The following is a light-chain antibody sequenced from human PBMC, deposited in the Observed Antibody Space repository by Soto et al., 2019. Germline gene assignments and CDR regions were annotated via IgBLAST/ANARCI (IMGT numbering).Light chain of an antibody. CDR3: QQYSSYSRT. CDR1: QSISGW. J-gene: IGKJ1*01. V-gene: IGKV1-5*01. Sequence: DIQMTQSPSTLSASVGDRVTITCRASQSISGWLAWYQQKPGQAPKLLIYGASSMASGVPSRFSGSGSGTEFTLTISSLQPDDFATYYCQQYSSYSRTFGQGTKVDIK. CDR2: GAS.